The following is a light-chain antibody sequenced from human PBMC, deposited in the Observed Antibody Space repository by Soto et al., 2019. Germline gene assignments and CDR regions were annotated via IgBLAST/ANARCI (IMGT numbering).Light chain of an antibody. J-gene: IGKJ1*01. CDR1: QGISNW. CDR2: AVT. V-gene: IGKV1-12*01. CDR3: QHAYNFPV. Sequence: DIHMTQSPSSVSASVGDRVTITCRASQGISNWFAWYQHKPGKAPRLLTYAVTRLKSGGPSSFSGSGSGTDFTLTIKSLQPEAVGKYYYQHAYNFPVFGQGTKVESK.